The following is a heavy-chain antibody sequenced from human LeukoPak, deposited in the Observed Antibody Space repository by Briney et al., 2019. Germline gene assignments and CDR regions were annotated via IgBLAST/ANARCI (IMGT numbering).Heavy chain of an antibody. D-gene: IGHD4/OR15-4a*01. Sequence: GGSLRLSCAASGFTFSSYSMNWVRQAPGKGLEWVSSISSSSSYIYYADSVKGRFTISRDNAKNSLYLQMNSLRAEDMAVYYCARDSSYGSNFDHFDYWGQGTLVTVSS. CDR2: ISSSSSYI. V-gene: IGHV3-21*01. CDR3: ARDSSYGSNFDHFDY. CDR1: GFTFSSYS. J-gene: IGHJ4*02.